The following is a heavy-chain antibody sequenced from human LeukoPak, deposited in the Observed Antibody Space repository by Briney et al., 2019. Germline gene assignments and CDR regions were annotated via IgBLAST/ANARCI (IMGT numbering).Heavy chain of an antibody. V-gene: IGHV5-51*01. CDR1: GYSFTSFW. CDR2: IYPGDSDT. J-gene: IGHJ4*02. Sequence: GESLKISCKGSGYSFTSFWIGWVRQMPGKGLEWTGIIYPGDSDTRYSPSFQGQVTISADKSISTAYLQWSSLKASDTAMYYCARHPQQYGDYLSAYYFDYWGQGTLVTVSS. D-gene: IGHD4-17*01. CDR3: ARHPQQYGDYLSAYYFDY.